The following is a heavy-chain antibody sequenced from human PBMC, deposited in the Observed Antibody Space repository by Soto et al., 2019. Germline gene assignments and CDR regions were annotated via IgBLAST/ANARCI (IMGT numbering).Heavy chain of an antibody. J-gene: IGHJ5*02. D-gene: IGHD6-13*01. V-gene: IGHV1-18*01. CDR3: ARVVAAAGDVWFDT. CDR1: GYTFTSYG. CDR2: ISAYNGNT. Sequence: ASVKVSCKASGYTFTSYGISWVRQAPGQGLEWMGWISAYNGNTNYAQKLQGRVTMTTDTSTSTAYMELRSLRSDDTAVYYCARVVAAAGDVWFDTWGQGTPVTVSS.